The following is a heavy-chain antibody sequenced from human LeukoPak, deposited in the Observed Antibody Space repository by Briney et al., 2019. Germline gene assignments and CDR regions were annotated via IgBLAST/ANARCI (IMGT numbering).Heavy chain of an antibody. J-gene: IGHJ4*02. Sequence: SETLSLTCTVSGGSISSYYWSWIRQPPGKGLEWIGYIYYSGSTNYNPSLKSRVTISVDTSKNQFSLKLSSVTAADTAVYYCARDFRTQYSSSWYYFDYWGQGTLVTVSS. CDR3: ARDFRTQYSSSWYYFDY. CDR2: IYYSGST. V-gene: IGHV4-59*12. CDR1: GGSISSYY. D-gene: IGHD6-13*01.